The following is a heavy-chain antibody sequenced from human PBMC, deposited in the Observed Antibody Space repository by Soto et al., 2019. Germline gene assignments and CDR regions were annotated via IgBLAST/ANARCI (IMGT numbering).Heavy chain of an antibody. CDR3: ARDGNPAIAAAGTFDY. CDR2: IIPIFGTA. V-gene: IGHV1-69*13. CDR1: GGTFSSYA. Sequence: ASVKVSCKASGGTFSSYAISWVRQAPGQGLEWMGGIIPIFGTANYAQKFQGRVTITADESTSTAYMELSSLRSEDTAVYYCARDGNPAIAAAGTFDYWGQGTLVTVSS. J-gene: IGHJ4*02. D-gene: IGHD6-13*01.